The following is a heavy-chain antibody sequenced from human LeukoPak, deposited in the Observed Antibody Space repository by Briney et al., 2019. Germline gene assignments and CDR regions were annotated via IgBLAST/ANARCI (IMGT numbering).Heavy chain of an antibody. Sequence: ASVKVSCKASGYPFTTYYMHWVRQAPGQGLEWMGWINPNSDYTKYAQKFQGRVTMTRDTSISTAYMELSRLTSDDTAVYYCARDFWNGQTPGDSWGQGTLVTVSS. D-gene: IGHD3-3*01. J-gene: IGHJ4*02. CDR3: ARDFWNGQTPGDS. CDR1: GYPFTTYY. CDR2: INPNSDYT. V-gene: IGHV1-2*02.